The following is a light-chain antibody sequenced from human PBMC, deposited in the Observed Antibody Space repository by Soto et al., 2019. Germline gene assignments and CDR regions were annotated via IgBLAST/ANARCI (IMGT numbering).Light chain of an antibody. Sequence: QPVLTQSPSASASLRASVKLTCTLSSGHSSYAIAWHQQQPEKGPRYLMKLNSDGSHSKGDGIPDRFSGSSSGAERYLTISSLQSEDEADDYCQTWGTGIWVFGGGTKLTVL. V-gene: IGLV4-69*01. CDR2: LNSDGSH. J-gene: IGLJ3*02. CDR1: SGHSSYA. CDR3: QTWGTGIWV.